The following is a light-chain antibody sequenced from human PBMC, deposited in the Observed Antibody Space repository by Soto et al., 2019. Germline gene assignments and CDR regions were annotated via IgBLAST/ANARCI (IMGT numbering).Light chain of an antibody. CDR3: QPYWGT. CDR2: GAS. V-gene: IGKV3-20*01. CDR1: QSVSSSY. Sequence: EIVLTQSPGTLSLSPGERATLSCRASQSVSSSYLAWYQQKPGQAPRLLIYGASRRATGIPDRFSGSGSGTSFTLTISRLGPEDFAVYYRQPYWGTFGQGTRVEIK. J-gene: IGKJ1*01.